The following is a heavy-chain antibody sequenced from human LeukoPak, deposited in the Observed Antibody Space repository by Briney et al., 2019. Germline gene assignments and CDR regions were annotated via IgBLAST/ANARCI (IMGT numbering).Heavy chain of an antibody. Sequence: GGSLRLSRAVSGFSFSSAAMTWVRQAPGKGLEWVTVISYDGSYQYYADSVKGRFTISRDNSKNTLYLQMNSLRAEDTAVYYCAKLCVDSSGYYYVQDAFDIWGQGTMVTVSS. V-gene: IGHV3-30*18. CDR1: GFSFSSAA. J-gene: IGHJ3*02. CDR3: AKLCVDSSGYYYVQDAFDI. CDR2: ISYDGSYQ. D-gene: IGHD3-22*01.